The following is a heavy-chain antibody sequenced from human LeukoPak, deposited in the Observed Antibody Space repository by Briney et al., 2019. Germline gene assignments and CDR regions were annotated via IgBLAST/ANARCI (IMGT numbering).Heavy chain of an antibody. CDR2: INHSGNT. J-gene: IGHJ4*02. CDR3: ARVLLVTQWLPQGGILDY. V-gene: IGHV4-39*01. D-gene: IGHD6-19*01. CDR1: GGSISSSSYY. Sequence: SETLSLTCTVSGGSISSSSYYWGWIRQPPGKGLEWIGEINHSGNTNYNPSLKSRVTISIDTSKNQFSLKLTSVTAADTAVYYCARVLLVTQWLPQGGILDYWGQGTLVTVSS.